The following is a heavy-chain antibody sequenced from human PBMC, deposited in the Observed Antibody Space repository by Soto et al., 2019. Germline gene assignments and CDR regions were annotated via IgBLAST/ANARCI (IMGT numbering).Heavy chain of an antibody. Sequence: PSETLSLTCTVSGGSISGHSWVWIRQPAGKGLEWIGHIYPSGSTSYNPSLRSRVTMSLDSSTNKIFLNLTSVTAADTAVSYCVRGRSYSVYDFWGPGTLVTVSS. CDR1: GGSISGHS. J-gene: IGHJ4*02. CDR3: VRGRSYSVYDF. V-gene: IGHV4-4*07. D-gene: IGHD5-12*01. CDR2: IYPSGST.